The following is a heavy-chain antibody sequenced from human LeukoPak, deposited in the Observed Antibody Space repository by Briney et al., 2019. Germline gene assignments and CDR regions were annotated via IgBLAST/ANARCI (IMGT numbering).Heavy chain of an antibody. CDR1: GYTFTSYY. CDR3: SRKEGDGSGSHPPLNY. V-gene: IGHV1-46*01. Sequence: ASVKVSCKASGYTFTSYYMHWVRQAPGQGLEWMGIINPSGGSTSYAQKFQGRVTMTRDMSTSTVYMELSSLRSEDTAVYYCSRKEGDGSGSHPPLNYWFQGTLVTVS. J-gene: IGHJ4*02. CDR2: INPSGGST. D-gene: IGHD3-10*01.